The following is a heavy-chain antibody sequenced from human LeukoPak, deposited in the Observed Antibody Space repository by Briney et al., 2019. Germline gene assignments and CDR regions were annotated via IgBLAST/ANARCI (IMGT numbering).Heavy chain of an antibody. CDR1: GFTFSTYG. V-gene: IGHV3-30*18. CDR2: ISSDGSNT. D-gene: IGHD1-26*01. CDR3: AKSKWERLLFTHSDY. Sequence: PGGSLRLSCAASGFTFSTYGMHWVRQAPGKGLEWVAIISSDGSNTYYTDSVKGRFTISRDNSKNTLYLQTSSLRVEDTAVYYCAKSKWERLLFTHSDYWGQGTLVTVSS. J-gene: IGHJ4*02.